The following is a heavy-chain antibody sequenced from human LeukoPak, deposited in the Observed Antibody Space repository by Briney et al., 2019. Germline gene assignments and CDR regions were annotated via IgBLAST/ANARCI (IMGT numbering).Heavy chain of an antibody. CDR3: ARGWDSSGQIPFFY. V-gene: IGHV1-69*01. CDR1: GGTSSSYA. Sequence: SVKVSCKASGGTSSSYAISWVRQAPGQGLEWMGGIVPIFGKANYAQKFQGRVTITADESTNTAYMELSSLRSEDTAVYYCARGWDSSGQIPFFYWGQGTLVTVSS. CDR2: IVPIFGKA. J-gene: IGHJ4*02. D-gene: IGHD3-22*01.